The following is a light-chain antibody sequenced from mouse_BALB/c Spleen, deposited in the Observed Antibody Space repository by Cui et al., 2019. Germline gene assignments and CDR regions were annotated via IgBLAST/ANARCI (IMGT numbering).Light chain of an antibody. CDR3: QQWSSYPWT. Sequence: QIVLTQSPAIMSASLGQEITLTCSASPSVSYMHWYQQKSGTSTKLLIYSTSNLASGVPSRFSGSGSGTFYSLTISSVEAEDAADYYCQQWSSYPWTFGGGTKLEIK. CDR1: PSVSY. CDR2: STS. V-gene: IGKV4-80*01. J-gene: IGKJ1*01.